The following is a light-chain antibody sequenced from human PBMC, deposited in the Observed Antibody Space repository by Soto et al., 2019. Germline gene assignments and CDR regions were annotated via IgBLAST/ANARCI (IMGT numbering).Light chain of an antibody. V-gene: IGKV3-20*01. Sequence: DIVLTHSPGTLSLSPGERATLSCRASQSVSSSYLAWYQQKPGQAPRPLIYGASSRAIGIPDRFSGSGSETDFTLTISRLEPEDFAVYYCQQYGSSPWTFGQGTKVDIK. CDR1: QSVSSSY. CDR2: GAS. J-gene: IGKJ1*01. CDR3: QQYGSSPWT.